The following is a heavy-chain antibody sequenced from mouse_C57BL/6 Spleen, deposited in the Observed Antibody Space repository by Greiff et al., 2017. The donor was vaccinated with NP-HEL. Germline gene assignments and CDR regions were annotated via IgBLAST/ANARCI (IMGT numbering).Heavy chain of an antibody. Sequence: VQLQQSGPELVKPGASVKISCKASGYSFTDYNMNWVKQSNGKSLEWIGVINPNYGTTSYNQKFRGKATLTVDQSSSTAYMQLNSLPSEDSAVYYCARAPLLLRDYYAMDYWGQGTSVTVSS. D-gene: IGHD1-1*01. J-gene: IGHJ4*01. V-gene: IGHV1-39*01. CDR1: GYSFTDYN. CDR3: ARAPLLLRDYYAMDY. CDR2: INPNYGTT.